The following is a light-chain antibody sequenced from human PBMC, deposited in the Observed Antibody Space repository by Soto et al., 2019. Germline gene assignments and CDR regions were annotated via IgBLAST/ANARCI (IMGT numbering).Light chain of an antibody. CDR2: DTS. J-gene: IGKJ1*01. CDR3: QHYGSSPWT. Sequence: EIVLTQSPATLSLSPEERATLSCGASQTVGSTYLAWYHQKPGLAPRLLIYDTSSRATGIPDRFSGSGSGTDFTLTISRLEPEDFAVYSCQHYGSSPWTFGQGAKVEIK. CDR1: QTVGSTY. V-gene: IGKV3D-20*01.